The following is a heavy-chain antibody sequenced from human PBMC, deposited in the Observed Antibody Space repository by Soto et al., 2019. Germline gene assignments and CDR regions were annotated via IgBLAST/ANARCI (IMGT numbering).Heavy chain of an antibody. Sequence: GNTNYNPSLKSRVTISVDTSKNHLSLKLTSVTAADTAVYFCATDGRLMHRGFSYYNGTDVWGRGTTVTVSS. CDR3: ATDGRLMHRGFSYYNGTDV. V-gene: IGHV4-61*03. D-gene: IGHD3-10*01. CDR2: GNT. J-gene: IGHJ6*02.